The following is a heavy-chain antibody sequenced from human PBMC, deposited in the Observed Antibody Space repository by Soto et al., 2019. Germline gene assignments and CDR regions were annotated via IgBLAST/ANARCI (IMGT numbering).Heavy chain of an antibody. CDR2: ISGSGGST. J-gene: IGHJ5*02. V-gene: IGHV3-23*01. Sequence: QPVGSLRLSCAASGFTFSSYAMSWVRQAPGKGLEWVSAISGSGGSTYYADSVKGRFTISRDNSKNTLYLQMNSLRAEDTAVYYCAKDWREPRGNWFDPWGQGTLVTVSS. CDR1: GFTFSSYA. CDR3: AKDWREPRGNWFDP. D-gene: IGHD1-26*01.